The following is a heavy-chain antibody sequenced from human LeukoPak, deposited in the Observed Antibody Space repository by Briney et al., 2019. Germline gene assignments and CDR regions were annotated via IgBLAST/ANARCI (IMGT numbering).Heavy chain of an antibody. V-gene: IGHV1-18*01. CDR1: GGTFSSYA. CDR2: ISAYNGNT. J-gene: IGHJ6*03. CDR3: ARVVTMVRASYMDV. D-gene: IGHD3-10*01. Sequence: ASVKVSCKASGGTFSSYAISWVRQAPGQGLEWMGWISAYNGNTNYAQKLQGRVTMTTDTSTSTAYMELRSLRSDDTAVYYCARVVTMVRASYMDVWGKGTTVTVSS.